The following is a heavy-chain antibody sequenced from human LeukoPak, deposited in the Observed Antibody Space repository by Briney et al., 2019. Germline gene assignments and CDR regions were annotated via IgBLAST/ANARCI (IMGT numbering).Heavy chain of an antibody. Sequence: GGSLRLSCAASGFTFSIYNMNWVRQAPGKGLEWVSSISSSSTYLYYADSLKGRFTISRDNAKNSLYLQMNSLRAEDTALYDCAKGDKKGYCSGGSCFAFDYWGQGTLVTVSS. D-gene: IGHD2-15*01. CDR3: AKGDKKGYCSGGSCFAFDY. CDR1: GFTFSIYN. J-gene: IGHJ4*02. CDR2: ISSSSTYL. V-gene: IGHV3-21*04.